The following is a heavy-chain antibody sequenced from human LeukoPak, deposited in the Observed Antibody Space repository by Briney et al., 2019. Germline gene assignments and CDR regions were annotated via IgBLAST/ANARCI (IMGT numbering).Heavy chain of an antibody. J-gene: IGHJ3*02. CDR3: ARCRGDSYGYDGAFAFDI. CDR2: ISRSSSTI. CDR1: GFTFSSYS. V-gene: IGHV3-48*04. D-gene: IGHD5-18*01. Sequence: PGGSLRLSCAASGFTFSSYSMNWVRQAPGKGLEWVSYISRSSSTIYYADSVKGRFTISRDNARNSLYLQMNSLRAEDTAVYYCARCRGDSYGYDGAFAFDIWGQGTMVTVSS.